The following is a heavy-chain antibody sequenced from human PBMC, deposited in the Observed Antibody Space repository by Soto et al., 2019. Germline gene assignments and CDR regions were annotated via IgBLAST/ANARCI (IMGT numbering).Heavy chain of an antibody. CDR2: IYSDGTT. J-gene: IGHJ4*02. D-gene: IGHD3-10*01. CDR3: ARFYGAGSWFFEY. Sequence: EVLLVESGGGLIQPGGSLRLSCAVTEFSVSSYYMSWVRQAPGKGLEWVAVIYSDGTTYHADSVKGRFTISRDNFMNTLYLQMNSLRAADTAVYHCARFYGAGSWFFEYWGQGILVTVSS. V-gene: IGHV3-53*01. CDR1: EFSVSSYY.